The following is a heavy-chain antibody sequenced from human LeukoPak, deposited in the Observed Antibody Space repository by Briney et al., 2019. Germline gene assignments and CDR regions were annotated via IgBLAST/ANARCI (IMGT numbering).Heavy chain of an antibody. CDR3: AKVALGGSTTQYYFDY. CDR1: GFTFRSYG. Sequence: GGPLRLSCAAPGFTFRSYGMHGVRQAPGKGLKGVAVISYDGSNKYYADSVKGRFTISRANPKKTLNLQVTTLRAEDTAVYYCAKVALGGSTTQYYFDYWGQGTLVTVSS. V-gene: IGHV3-30*18. J-gene: IGHJ4*02. CDR2: ISYDGSNK. D-gene: IGHD3-16*01.